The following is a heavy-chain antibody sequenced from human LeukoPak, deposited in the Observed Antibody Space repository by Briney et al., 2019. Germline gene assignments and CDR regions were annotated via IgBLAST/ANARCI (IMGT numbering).Heavy chain of an antibody. CDR2: IRWNSGSI. V-gene: IGHV3-9*01. CDR3: AKDGTRGELPSFDY. CDR1: GSTLDDYA. J-gene: IGHJ4*02. Sequence: PGRSLRPSCAPSGSTLDDYAMHWARKPPGKGRGWVSGIRWNSGSIGYADSVKGRFTISRDNAKNSLYLQMNSLRAEDTALYYCAKDGTRGELPSFDYWGQGTLVTVSS. D-gene: IGHD1-26*01.